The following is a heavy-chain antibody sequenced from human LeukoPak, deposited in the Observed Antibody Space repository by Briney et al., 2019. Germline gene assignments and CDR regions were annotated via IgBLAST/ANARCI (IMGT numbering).Heavy chain of an antibody. V-gene: IGHV4-30-2*01. Sequence: SETLSLTCAVSGGSISSGGYSWSWIRQPPGKGLEWIGYIYHSGSTYYNPSLKSRVTISVDRSKNQFSLKLSSVTAADTAVYYCARAYTIRDAFDIWGQGTMVTVSS. D-gene: IGHD3-9*01. CDR1: GGSISSGGYS. J-gene: IGHJ3*02. CDR2: IYHSGST. CDR3: ARAYTIRDAFDI.